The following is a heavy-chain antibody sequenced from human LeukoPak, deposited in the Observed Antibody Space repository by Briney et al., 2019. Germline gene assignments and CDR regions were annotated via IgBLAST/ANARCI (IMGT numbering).Heavy chain of an antibody. Sequence: SETLSLTCTVSGGSISSGSYYWSWIRQPTGKGLEWIGRIYTSGSTNYNPSLKSRVTISVDTSKNQFSLKLSSVTAADTAVYYCATGGYSYGYVRVLDDAFDIWGQGTMVTVSS. V-gene: IGHV4-61*02. J-gene: IGHJ3*02. CDR1: GGSISSGSYY. CDR2: IYTSGST. CDR3: ATGGYSYGYVRVLDDAFDI. D-gene: IGHD5-18*01.